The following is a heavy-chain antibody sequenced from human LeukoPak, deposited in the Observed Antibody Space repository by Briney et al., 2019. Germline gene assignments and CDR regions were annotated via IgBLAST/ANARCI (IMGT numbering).Heavy chain of an antibody. Sequence: GGSLRLSCAASGFTFSSFAMSWVRQAPGKGLEWVSAISGSGGSTYYADSVKGRFTISRDNSKNTLYLQMNSLRAEDTAVYYCAKNLIDYGSGSYGAYYYYMDVWGKGTTVTVSS. D-gene: IGHD3-10*01. CDR1: GFTFSSFA. V-gene: IGHV3-23*01. CDR3: AKNLIDYGSGSYGAYYYYMDV. CDR2: ISGSGGST. J-gene: IGHJ6*03.